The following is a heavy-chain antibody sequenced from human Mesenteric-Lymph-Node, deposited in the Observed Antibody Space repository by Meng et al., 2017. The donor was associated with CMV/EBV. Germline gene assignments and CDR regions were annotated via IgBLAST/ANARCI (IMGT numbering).Heavy chain of an antibody. J-gene: IGHJ6*02. Sequence: GESLKISCAASGFTFSSYSMNWVRQAPGKGLEWVSSISSSSSYIYYADSLKGRFTISRDNAKNSLFLQINTLRAEDTAVYYCARDLTSATRPDDPSYYGMDVWGQGTTVTVSS. CDR2: ISSSSSYI. CDR1: GFTFSSYS. V-gene: IGHV3-21*01. D-gene: IGHD1-1*01. CDR3: ARDLTSATRPDDPSYYGMDV.